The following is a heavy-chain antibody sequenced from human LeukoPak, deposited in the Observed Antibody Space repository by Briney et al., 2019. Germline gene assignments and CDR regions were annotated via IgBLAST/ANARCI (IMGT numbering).Heavy chain of an antibody. CDR2: ISWDGGST. CDR3: AKGATVTSPYYYYYMDV. CDR1: GFTFDDYA. V-gene: IGHV3-43D*03. J-gene: IGHJ6*03. Sequence: GGSLRLSCAASGFTFDDYAMHWVRQAPGKGLEWVSLISWDGGSTYYADSVKGRFTISRDNSKNSLYLQMNSLRAEDTALYYCAKGATVTSPYYYYYMDVWGKGPRSPSP. D-gene: IGHD4-11*01.